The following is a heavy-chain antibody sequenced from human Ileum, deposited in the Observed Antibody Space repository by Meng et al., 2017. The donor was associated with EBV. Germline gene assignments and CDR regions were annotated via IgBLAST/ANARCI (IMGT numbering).Heavy chain of an antibody. CDR2: TYRRSRWYY. CDR3: ATSRIAKFDR. Sequence: QVPLQESGTGMVQPAQSLSLSCVISGDSVSSDKTAWNWIRQSPSRGLEWLGRTYRRSRWYYDYALSVKSRINISPDTSKNQVSLQLNSVTDEDTGIYYCATSRIAKFDRWGQGTLVTVSS. J-gene: IGHJ5*02. V-gene: IGHV6-1*01. CDR1: GDSVSSDKTA.